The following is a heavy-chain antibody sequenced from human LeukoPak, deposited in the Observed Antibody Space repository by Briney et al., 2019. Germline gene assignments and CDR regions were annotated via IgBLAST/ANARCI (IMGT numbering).Heavy chain of an antibody. V-gene: IGHV3-23*01. D-gene: IGHD3-22*01. CDR2: IDSSGGGT. J-gene: IGHJ4*02. Sequence: GGSLRLSCAASGFTFSICAMGWVRQAPGKGLEWVSLIDSSGGGTYYTDSVKGRFTISRDNSKNMLFLQMNSLRAEDTAVYYCAKDRYSDNTGHHYENEYWGQGTLVTVSS. CDR3: AKDRYSDNTGHHYENEY. CDR1: GFTFSICA.